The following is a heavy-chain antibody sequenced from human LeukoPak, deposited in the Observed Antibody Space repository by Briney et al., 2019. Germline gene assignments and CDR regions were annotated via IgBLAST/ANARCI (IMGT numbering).Heavy chain of an antibody. CDR3: AKDDSSGYYFTGSTFDI. J-gene: IGHJ3*02. CDR1: GFTFSSYS. Sequence: GGSLRLSCAASGFTFSSYSMNWVRQAPGKGLEWVSFISSSRSYIYYADSVKGRFTISRDNAKNSLYLQMNSLRAEDTALYYCAKDDSSGYYFTGSTFDIWGQGTMVTVSS. D-gene: IGHD3-22*01. V-gene: IGHV3-21*04. CDR2: ISSSRSYI.